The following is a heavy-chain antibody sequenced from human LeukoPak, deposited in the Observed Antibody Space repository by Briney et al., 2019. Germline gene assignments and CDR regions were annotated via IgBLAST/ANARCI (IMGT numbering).Heavy chain of an antibody. D-gene: IGHD3-16*01. CDR2: IYPGDSDT. CDR1: GYNFASFW. V-gene: IGHV5-51*01. CDR3: ARLRGGSTDPYYFYYGMDV. J-gene: IGHJ6*02. Sequence: GESLKISCKGAGYNFASFWIAWVRQMPGEGLEWMAIIYPGDSDTRYSPSFQGQVTISVDKSISTAYLQWSSVKASDTAMYYCARLRGGSTDPYYFYYGMDVWGQGTTVTVAS.